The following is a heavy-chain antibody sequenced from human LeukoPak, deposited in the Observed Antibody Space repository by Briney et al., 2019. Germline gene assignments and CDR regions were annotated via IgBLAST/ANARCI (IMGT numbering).Heavy chain of an antibody. D-gene: IGHD3-3*01. CDR3: ATRGSDFWSGFDY. CDR2: FDPENAEI. Sequence: VKVSCKLSGNTLRELPIQWVRQAGGKGLEWMAGFDPENAEIVYAQKFQGRVTTTEDTSTNTAYMELTSLTSDDTALYYCATRGSDFWSGFDYWGQGTQVTVSS. CDR1: GNTLRELP. V-gene: IGHV1-24*01. J-gene: IGHJ4*02.